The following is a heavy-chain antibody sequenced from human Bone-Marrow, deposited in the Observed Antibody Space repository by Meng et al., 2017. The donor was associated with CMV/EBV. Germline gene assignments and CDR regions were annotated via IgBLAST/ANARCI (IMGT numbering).Heavy chain of an antibody. CDR3: AMLEYSSSFYYHGMDV. CDR2: IYYSGST. D-gene: IGHD6-6*01. V-gene: IGHV4-39*07. CDR1: GGSISSSSYY. Sequence: ETLSLTCTVSGGSISSSSYYWGWIRQPPGTGLEWIGSIYYSGSTYYNPSLKSQVTISVDTSKNQFSLKLSSVTAADTAVYYCAMLEYSSSFYYHGMDVWGQGTTVTVSS. J-gene: IGHJ6*02.